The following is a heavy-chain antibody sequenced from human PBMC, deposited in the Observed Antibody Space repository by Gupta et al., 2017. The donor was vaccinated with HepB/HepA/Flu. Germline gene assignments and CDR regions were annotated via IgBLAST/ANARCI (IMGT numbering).Heavy chain of an antibody. J-gene: IGHJ6*03. V-gene: IGHV3-20*04. CDR3: ARERADAVDTASMDV. CDR1: GFTFEDYG. CDR2: INWNGGST. D-gene: IGHD5-18*01. Sequence: EVQLVESGGGVVRPGGSLRLSCAASGFTFEDYGMIGVRQAPGKGLEWVSGINWNGGSTGYADSVKGRFTISRDNAKNSLYLQMNSLRAEDTALYYCARERADAVDTASMDVWGKGTTVTVSS.